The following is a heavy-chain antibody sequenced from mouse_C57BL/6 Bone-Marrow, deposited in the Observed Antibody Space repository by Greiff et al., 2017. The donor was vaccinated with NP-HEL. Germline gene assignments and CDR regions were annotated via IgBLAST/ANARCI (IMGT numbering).Heavy chain of an antibody. CDR3: TTTAYHYYGSSYGFAY. Sequence: VQLQQSGAELVRPGASVKLSCTASGFNIKDDYMHWVKQRPEHGLEWIGWIDPENGDTEYASKFQGKATITADTSSNTAYLQLSSLTSEDTAVYYCTTTAYHYYGSSYGFAYWGQGTLVTVSA. J-gene: IGHJ3*01. D-gene: IGHD1-1*01. CDR1: GFNIKDDY. CDR2: IDPENGDT. V-gene: IGHV14-4*01.